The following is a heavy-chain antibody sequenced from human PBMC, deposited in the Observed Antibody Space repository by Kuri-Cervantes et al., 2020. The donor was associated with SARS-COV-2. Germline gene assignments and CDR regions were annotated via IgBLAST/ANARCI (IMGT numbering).Heavy chain of an antibody. CDR2: INPNSGGT. CDR1: GYTFTSYY. V-gene: IGHV1-2*02. Sequence: ASVKVSCKAFGYTFTSYYMHWVRQAPGQGLEWMGWINPNSGGTNYAQKFQGRVTMTRDTSISTAYMELSRLRSDDTAVYYCASNSNYWYYGMDVWGQGTTVTVSS. D-gene: IGHD4-11*01. CDR3: ASNSNYWYYGMDV. J-gene: IGHJ6*02.